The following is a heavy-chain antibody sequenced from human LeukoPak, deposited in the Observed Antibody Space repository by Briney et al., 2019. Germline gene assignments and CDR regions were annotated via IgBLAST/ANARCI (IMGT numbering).Heavy chain of an antibody. CDR2: IRSKAYGGTT. D-gene: IGHD2/OR15-2a*01. J-gene: IGHJ4*02. CDR3: TRDSPHVSEGY. V-gene: IGHV3-49*04. Sequence: GSLRLSCTTSGFIFGDYAMSWVRQAPGKGLQWVGFIRSKAYGGTTEYAASVEGRFTVSRDDSKNIAYLQMNSLTTEDTAVYYCTRDSPHVSEGYWGQGTLVTVSS. CDR1: GFIFGDYA.